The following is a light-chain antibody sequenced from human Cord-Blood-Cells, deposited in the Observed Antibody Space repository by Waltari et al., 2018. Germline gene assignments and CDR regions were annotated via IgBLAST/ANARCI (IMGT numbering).Light chain of an antibody. J-gene: IGKJ2*01. V-gene: IGKV2-28*01. CDR1: PSPLHSNGYNY. CDR3: MQALQTPYT. Sequence: DIVMTQSPLSLPVTPGEPASIPCRSSPSPLHSNGYNYLDCYLQKPGQSPQLLIYLGSNRASGVPDRFSGSGSGTDFTLKISRVEAEDVGVYYCMQALQTPYTFGQGTKLEIK. CDR2: LGS.